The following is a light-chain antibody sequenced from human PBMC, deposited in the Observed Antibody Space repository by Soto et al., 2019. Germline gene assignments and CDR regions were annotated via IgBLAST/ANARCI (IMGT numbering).Light chain of an antibody. CDR1: QNILIN. Sequence: EIVMTQSPDTLSVSPGDTATLSCRSSQNILINLAWYQQKPGQAPTLLIYGVTARAPGVPARFSGSGYGTDFTLTIRSVQSGDFGVFYCQQYEGWPRTFGLGTKVEIQ. CDR3: QQYEGWPRT. J-gene: IGKJ2*01. V-gene: IGKV3-15*01. CDR2: GVT.